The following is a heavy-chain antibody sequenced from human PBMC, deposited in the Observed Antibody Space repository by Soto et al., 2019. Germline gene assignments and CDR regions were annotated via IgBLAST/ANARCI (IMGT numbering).Heavy chain of an antibody. Sequence: QVQLVESGGGLVKPGGSLRLSCAASGFIFSDYYMNWIRRAPGKGLEWVSDISSGGGSTYYAVSVKGRFTISRDNAKNSLYLQMNSLTADAAAVYPGARGRGGGNGYGSNWFDPWGQGTLVTVSS. CDR2: ISSGGGST. CDR3: ARGRGGGNGYGSNWFDP. V-gene: IGHV3-11*01. J-gene: IGHJ5*02. CDR1: GFIFSDYY. D-gene: IGHD2-15*01.